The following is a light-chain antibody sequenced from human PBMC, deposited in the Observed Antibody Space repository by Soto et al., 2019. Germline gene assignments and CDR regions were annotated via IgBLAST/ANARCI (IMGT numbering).Light chain of an antibody. CDR1: SSDVGGYNY. Sequence: QCVLTQPASVSGSPGQSITISCTGTSSDVGGYNYVSWYQQHPGKAPKLMIYDVSNRPSGVSNRFSGSKSGNTASLTISGLQAEDEADYYCSSYTSSSTRDFGTGTKVTV. CDR3: SSYTSSSTRD. CDR2: DVS. J-gene: IGLJ1*01. V-gene: IGLV2-14*01.